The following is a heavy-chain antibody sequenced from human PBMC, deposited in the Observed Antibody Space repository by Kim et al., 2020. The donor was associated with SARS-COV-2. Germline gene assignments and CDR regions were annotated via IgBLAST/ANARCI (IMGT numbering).Heavy chain of an antibody. CDR2: FGGSDGRT. J-gene: IGHJ4*02. CDR1: GFTFSNYA. CDR3: ARDEYDSSGSRFDF. D-gene: IGHD3-22*01. Sequence: GGSLRLSCAASGFTFSNYATSWVRQAPGKGLEWVSAFGGSDGRTYYADSVKGRFTISRDISMNTLFLQMNRLRAEDTALYYCARDEYDSSGSRFDFWGQGTPVTVSS. V-gene: IGHV3-23*01.